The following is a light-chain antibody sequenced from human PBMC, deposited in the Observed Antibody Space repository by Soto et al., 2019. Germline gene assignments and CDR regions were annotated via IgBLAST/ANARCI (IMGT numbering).Light chain of an antibody. Sequence: DIQMTQSPSTLSATVGDRVTITCRASQRISSSLAWYQQKPGKAPNLLIYKASSLESGVPSRFSGSGSGTEFTLTISSLQPDDFATFYCQQYNSSSRTFGQGTKVDIK. CDR3: QQYNSSSRT. J-gene: IGKJ1*01. CDR1: QRISSS. CDR2: KAS. V-gene: IGKV1-5*03.